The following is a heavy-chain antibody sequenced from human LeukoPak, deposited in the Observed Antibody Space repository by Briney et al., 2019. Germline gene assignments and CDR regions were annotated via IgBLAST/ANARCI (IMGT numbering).Heavy chain of an antibody. Sequence: SETLSLTCTVSGGSISSYFWSWIRQPPGKGLEWIGYVYYSGSTNYNPSLKSRVTISVDTSKKQFSLKLSSTTAAGTAVYYCARVLDLSKRGLDAFDIWGQGTMVTVSS. CDR1: GGSISSYF. CDR2: VYYSGST. J-gene: IGHJ3*02. CDR3: ARVLDLSKRGLDAFDI. D-gene: IGHD3-16*01. V-gene: IGHV4-59*01.